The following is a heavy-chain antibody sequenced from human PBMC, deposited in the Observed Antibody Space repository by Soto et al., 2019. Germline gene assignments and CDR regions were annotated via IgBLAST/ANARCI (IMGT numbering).Heavy chain of an antibody. CDR2: IYNSGST. Sequence: TSETLSLTCTVSGGSISNYYWSWLRQPPGKGLEWIGCIYNSGSTNYNPSLKSRVTMSVDTSKNQFSLKLTSVTAADTAVYYCTRQTTSGWYQIVYWGQGTLVTVSS. J-gene: IGHJ4*02. CDR1: GGSISNYY. CDR3: TRQTTSGWYQIVY. V-gene: IGHV4-59*08. D-gene: IGHD6-19*01.